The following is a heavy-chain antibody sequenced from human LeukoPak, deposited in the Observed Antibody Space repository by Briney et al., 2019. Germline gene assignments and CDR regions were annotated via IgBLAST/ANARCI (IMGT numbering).Heavy chain of an antibody. Sequence: GSLRLSCAASGFTVSGNYMSWVRQAPGKGLEWVSVIYSDGSTYHADSVKGRFTISRHNSKNTLYLQMNSLRAEDTAVYYCARGLASVAVAAGDSYYGMDVWGQGTTVTVSS. J-gene: IGHJ6*02. CDR3: ARGLASVAVAAGDSYYGMDV. CDR2: IYSDGST. CDR1: GFTVSGNY. V-gene: IGHV3-53*04. D-gene: IGHD6-19*01.